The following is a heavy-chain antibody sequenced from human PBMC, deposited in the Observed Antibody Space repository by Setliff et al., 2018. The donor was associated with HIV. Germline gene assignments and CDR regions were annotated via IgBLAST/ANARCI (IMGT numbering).Heavy chain of an antibody. Sequence: PGGSLRLSCTASGFTFRDYYMSWIRQAPGKGLAWVSYIDSSASTIKYADSVKGRFTISRDNAKNSLFLQMNSLRAEDTAVYYCAAGKDWNYVFDSFDIWGQGTMVTVSS. CDR3: AAGKDWNYVFDSFDI. D-gene: IGHD1-7*01. V-gene: IGHV3-11*04. J-gene: IGHJ3*02. CDR2: IDSSASTI. CDR1: GFTFRDYY.